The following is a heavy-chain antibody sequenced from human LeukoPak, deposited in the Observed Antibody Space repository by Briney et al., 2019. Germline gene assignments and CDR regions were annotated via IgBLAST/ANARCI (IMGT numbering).Heavy chain of an antibody. CDR2: VSGSGGST. D-gene: IGHD2-15*01. V-gene: IGHV3-23*01. Sequence: GGSLRLACAGSGFILDSHALTWVRQAPRKGRGWVATVSGSGGSTNYAASVKGRFIISRDNPKNSLYLQMNSLGAEDTAVYYCAREEWWELTLFDYWGQGTLVTVSS. CDR1: GFILDSHA. CDR3: AREEWWELTLFDY. J-gene: IGHJ4*02.